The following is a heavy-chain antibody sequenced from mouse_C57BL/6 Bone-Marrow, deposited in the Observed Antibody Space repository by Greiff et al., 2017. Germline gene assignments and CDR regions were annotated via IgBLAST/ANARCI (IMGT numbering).Heavy chain of an antibody. V-gene: IGHV1-47*01. CDR3: ARGGNYGGYYFDY. Sequence: QVQLKESGAELVKPGASVKMSCKASGYTFTTSPIEWMKQNHGKSLEWIGNFHPYNDDTKYNEKFKGKATLTVEKASSTVYLERSRLTSDDAAVYYCARGGNYGGYYFDYWGQGTTLTVSS. D-gene: IGHD2-1*01. CDR1: GYTFTTSP. CDR2: FHPYNDDT. J-gene: IGHJ2*01.